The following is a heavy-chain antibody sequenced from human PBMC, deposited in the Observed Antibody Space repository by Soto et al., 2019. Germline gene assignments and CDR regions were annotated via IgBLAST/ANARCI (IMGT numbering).Heavy chain of an antibody. J-gene: IGHJ4*02. CDR3: ARDYCSSTSCYIFADY. V-gene: IGHV3-30-3*01. CDR1: GFTFSSYA. CDR2: ISYDGSNK. D-gene: IGHD2-2*02. Sequence: GGSLRLSCAASGFTFSSYAMHWVRQAPGKGLEWVAVISYDGSNKYYADSVKGRFTISRDNSKNTLYLQMNSLRAEDTAVYYCARDYCSSTSCYIFADYWGQGTLVTVSS.